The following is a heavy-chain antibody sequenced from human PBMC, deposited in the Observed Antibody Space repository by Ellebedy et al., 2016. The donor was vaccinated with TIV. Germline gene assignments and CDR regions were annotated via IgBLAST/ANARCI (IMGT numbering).Heavy chain of an antibody. D-gene: IGHD3-10*01. V-gene: IGHV4-34*01. J-gene: IGHJ4*02. CDR1: GGSFSGYY. Sequence: SETLSLTXAVYGGSFSGYYWSWIRQPPGKGLEWIGEINHSGSTNYNPSLKSRVTISVDTSKNQFSLKLSSVTAADTAVYYCARGGYYYGSGSYYNGPVDYWGQGTLVTVSS. CDR3: ARGGYYYGSGSYYNGPVDY. CDR2: INHSGST.